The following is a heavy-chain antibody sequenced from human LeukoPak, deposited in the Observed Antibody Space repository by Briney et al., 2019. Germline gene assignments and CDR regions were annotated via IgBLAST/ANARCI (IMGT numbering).Heavy chain of an antibody. D-gene: IGHD3-16*01. CDR2: ISSSSSYI. J-gene: IGHJ3*02. CDR1: GFTFSSYS. Sequence: GGSLRLSCAASGFTFSSYSMNWVRQAPGKGLEWVSSISSSSSYIYYADSVKGRFTISRDNAKNSLYLQMSSLRAEDTAVYYCARGALGGAFDIWGQGTMVTVSS. CDR3: ARGALGGAFDI. V-gene: IGHV3-21*01.